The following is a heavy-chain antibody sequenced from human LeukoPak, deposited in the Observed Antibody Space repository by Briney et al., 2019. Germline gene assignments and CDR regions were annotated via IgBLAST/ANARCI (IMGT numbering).Heavy chain of an antibody. Sequence: PSETLSLTCTVSGGSISSSSYYWGWIRQPPGKGLEWIGTIYYSGSTYYNPSLKSRVTISVDTSKNQFSLKLSSVTAADTAVYYCARNCPRSEVWGAFDIWGQGTMATVSS. J-gene: IGHJ3*02. D-gene: IGHD1-26*01. CDR2: IYYSGST. CDR1: GGSISSSSYY. CDR3: ARNCPRSEVWGAFDI. V-gene: IGHV4-39*01.